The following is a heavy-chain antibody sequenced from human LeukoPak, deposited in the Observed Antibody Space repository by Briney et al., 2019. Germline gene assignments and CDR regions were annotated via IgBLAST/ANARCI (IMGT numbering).Heavy chain of an antibody. J-gene: IGHJ3*02. CDR3: ARDPGGWGEQDPFDI. V-gene: IGHV1-2*02. CDR2: INPNSGDT. CDR1: GYTFTGHY. D-gene: IGHD6-19*01. Sequence: ASVKVSCKASGYTFTGHYIHWMRQAPGQGLEWMGWINPNSGDTNYAQNFQGRVTMTRDTSISTAYMELSSLKSDDTAAYYCARDPGGWGEQDPFDIWGQGTMIIVSS.